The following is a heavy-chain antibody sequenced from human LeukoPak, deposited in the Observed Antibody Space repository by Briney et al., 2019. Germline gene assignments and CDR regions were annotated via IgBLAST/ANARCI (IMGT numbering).Heavy chain of an antibody. CDR3: AMTPNTVTTPAYYFDY. V-gene: IGHV1-69*05. CDR2: IIPIFGTA. CDR1: GGTFSSYA. D-gene: IGHD4-11*01. J-gene: IGHJ4*02. Sequence: GSSVKVSCKASGGTFSSYAISWVRQAPGQGREWRGRIIPIFGTANYPHKFQGRVTITTDESTSTAYMELSSLRSEDTAVYYCAMTPNTVTTPAYYFDYWGQGTLVTVSS.